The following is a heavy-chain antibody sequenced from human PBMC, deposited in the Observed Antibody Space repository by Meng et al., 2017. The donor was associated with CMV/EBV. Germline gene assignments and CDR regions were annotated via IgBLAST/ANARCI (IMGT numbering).Heavy chain of an antibody. D-gene: IGHD3-22*01. CDR1: GGSLSVYY. Sequence: VQLKEWGVGLLTPSETLSLTCDFFGGSLSVYYWRWIRQPPGKGLAWIGKINHSGSTNYNPSLKSRVTISVDTSKNQFSLKLSSVTAADTAVYYCARVWDSGWDYWGQGTLVTVSS. CDR2: INHSGST. CDR3: ARVWDSGWDY. J-gene: IGHJ4*02. V-gene: IGHV4-34*01.